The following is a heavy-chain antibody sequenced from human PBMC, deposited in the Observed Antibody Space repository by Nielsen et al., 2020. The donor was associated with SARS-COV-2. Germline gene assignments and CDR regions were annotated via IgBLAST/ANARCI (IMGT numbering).Heavy chain of an antibody. Sequence: LSLTCTVSGGSISSGDYYWSWIRQPPGKGLEWVSYISSSSSTIYYADSVKGRFTISRDNAKNSLYLQMNSLRDEDTAVYYCARDPPKYSSSSEGDFDYWGQGTLVTVSS. D-gene: IGHD6-6*01. CDR2: ISSSSSTI. CDR1: GGSISSGDYY. J-gene: IGHJ4*02. V-gene: IGHV3-11*04. CDR3: ARDPPKYSSSSEGDFDY.